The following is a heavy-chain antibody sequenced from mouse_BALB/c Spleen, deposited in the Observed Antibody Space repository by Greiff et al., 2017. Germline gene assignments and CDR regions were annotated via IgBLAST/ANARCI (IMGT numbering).Heavy chain of an antibody. D-gene: IGHD2-4*01. CDR1: GYTFTSYY. Sequence: VQLQESGPELVKPGASVRISCKASGYTFTSYYIHWVKQRPGQGLEWIGWIYPGNVNTKYNEKFKGKATLTADKSSSTAYMQLSSLTSEDSAVYFCAREGDYEDAMDYWGQGTSVTVSS. J-gene: IGHJ4*01. CDR3: AREGDYEDAMDY. V-gene: IGHV1S56*01. CDR2: IYPGNVNT.